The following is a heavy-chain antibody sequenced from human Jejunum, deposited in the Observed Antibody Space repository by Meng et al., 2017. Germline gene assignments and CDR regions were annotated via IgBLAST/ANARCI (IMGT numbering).Heavy chain of an antibody. CDR2: VYDSGST. Sequence: SETLSLTCAVSGGSVSGRSYYWTWIRQPPGKGLEWIGYVYDSGSTKYNPSLSSRVSISSDTSKNQFSLELRSVTAADTAVYYCARGTGSYSSTVDCWGQGTLVTVSS. CDR1: GGSVSGRSYY. J-gene: IGHJ4*02. CDR3: ARGTGSYSSTVDC. D-gene: IGHD1-26*01. V-gene: IGHV4-61*01.